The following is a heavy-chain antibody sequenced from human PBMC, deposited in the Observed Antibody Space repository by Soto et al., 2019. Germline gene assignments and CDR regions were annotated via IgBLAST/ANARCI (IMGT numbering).Heavy chain of an antibody. D-gene: IGHD1-20*01. J-gene: IGHJ4*02. V-gene: IGHV4-39*01. Sequence: ASETLSLTCAVSGGSISGSYYYWCWLRQSPGRGPEWIGSVFYTGFTSYNPSLESRVSVSVDTSKNQFSLKVSAVTAADTAVYYCASSQKGYNWNYFDHWGQGALVTVSS. CDR1: GGSISGSYYY. CDR2: VFYTGFT. CDR3: ASSQKGYNWNYFDH.